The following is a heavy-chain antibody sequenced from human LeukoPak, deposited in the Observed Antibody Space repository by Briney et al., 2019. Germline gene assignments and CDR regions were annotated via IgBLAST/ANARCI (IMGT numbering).Heavy chain of an antibody. CDR1: GGSISSSSYY. D-gene: IGHD3-22*01. CDR2: IYYSGST. CDR3: ARAFTLLRSSGYLY. V-gene: IGHV4-39*01. Sequence: SETLSLTCTVSGGSISSSSYYWGWIRQPPGKGLEWIGSIYYSGSTYYNSSLKSRVTISVDTSKNQFSLKLSSVTAADTAVYYCARAFTLLRSSGYLYWGQGTLVTVSS. J-gene: IGHJ4*02.